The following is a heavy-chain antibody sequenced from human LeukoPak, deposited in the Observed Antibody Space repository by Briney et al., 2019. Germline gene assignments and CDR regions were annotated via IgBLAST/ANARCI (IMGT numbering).Heavy chain of an antibody. Sequence: SETLSLTCTVSGGSISSSSYYWGWIRQPPGKGLEWIGSIYYSGSTYYIPSLKSRATMSVETSKNQLSLKLKSVTAADTAVYFCARDKRATMIVGVRGYNWFDPWGQGILVTVSS. D-gene: IGHD3-22*01. CDR3: ARDKRATMIVGVRGYNWFDP. V-gene: IGHV4-39*07. CDR2: IYYSGST. CDR1: GGSISSSSYY. J-gene: IGHJ5*02.